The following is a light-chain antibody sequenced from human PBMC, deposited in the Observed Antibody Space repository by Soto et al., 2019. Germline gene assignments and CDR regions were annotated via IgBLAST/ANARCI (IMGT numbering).Light chain of an antibody. CDR2: GKS. CDR1: QSVGSG. J-gene: IGKJ5*01. Sequence: VLTQSPGTLSLSPGDRAILSCRASQSVGSGLSWYQQKTGQAPRLLIYGKSTRATGIPDRFSGSGSGTELNLTINRLQADDFATYYCQQHNSFSITCGQGTRLEIK. V-gene: IGKV3-15*01. CDR3: QQHNSFSIT.